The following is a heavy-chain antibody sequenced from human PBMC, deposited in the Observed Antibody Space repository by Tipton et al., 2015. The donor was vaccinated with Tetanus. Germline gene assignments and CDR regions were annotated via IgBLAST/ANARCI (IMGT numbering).Heavy chain of an antibody. D-gene: IGHD2-21*02. CDR2: ISSSSRYI. J-gene: IGHJ4*02. Sequence: GSLRLSCVASGFTFSDYYMTWIRQAPGKGLEWVSSISSSSRYIYYADSVKGRFTISRDNAKNSLYLQMISLRAEDTAVYSCARGMAEASNCGGDCYSDYWGQGTLVTVSS. CDR3: ARGMAEASNCGGDCYSDY. CDR1: GFTFSDYY. V-gene: IGHV3-11*06.